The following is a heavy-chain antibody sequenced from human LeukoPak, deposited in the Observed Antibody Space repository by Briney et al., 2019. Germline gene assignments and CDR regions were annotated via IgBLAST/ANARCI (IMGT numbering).Heavy chain of an antibody. Sequence: GGSLRLSCVGSGFTFRSHAMSWVRQAPEKGLEFVSGIYENGGTTYYADSVKGRFSISRDNSKNTLYLQMDSLRAEDTAVYYCAKVLPKWDSDEVDYWGQGTLVTVSS. CDR3: AKVLPKWDSDEVDY. J-gene: IGHJ4*02. V-gene: IGHV3-23*01. CDR1: GFTFRSHA. D-gene: IGHD1-26*01. CDR2: IYENGGTT.